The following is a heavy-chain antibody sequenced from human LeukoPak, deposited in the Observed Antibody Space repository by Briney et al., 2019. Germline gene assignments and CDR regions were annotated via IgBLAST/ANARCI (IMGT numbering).Heavy chain of an antibody. J-gene: IGHJ6*03. CDR3: ARADYSSTWTHDYYYMDV. CDR2: ITYSGST. Sequence: SETLTLTCTVSGVSITSNSYYWGWHRQPPGKGLEWIGSITYSGSTYYNPSLKRRVTISIDTSKNHISLKPSSVTAADTAVYYCARADYSSTWTHDYYYMDVWGKGTTVTVSS. V-gene: IGHV4-39*07. D-gene: IGHD6-13*01. CDR1: GVSITSNSYY.